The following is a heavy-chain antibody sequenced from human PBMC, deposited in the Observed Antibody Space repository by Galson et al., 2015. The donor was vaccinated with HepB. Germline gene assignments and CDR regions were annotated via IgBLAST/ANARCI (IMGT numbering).Heavy chain of an antibody. CDR2: MNPNSGNT. Sequence: SVKVSCKASGYTFISYDINWVRQATGQGLEWMGWMNPNSGNTDYAQKFQGRVTMTRNTSISTAYMELGSLRSEDTAVYYCARGRTDYGDYVVDYYYYHMDVWGKGTTVTVSS. CDR3: ARGRTDYGDYVVDYYYYHMDV. CDR1: GYTFISYD. V-gene: IGHV1-8*01. D-gene: IGHD4-17*01. J-gene: IGHJ6*03.